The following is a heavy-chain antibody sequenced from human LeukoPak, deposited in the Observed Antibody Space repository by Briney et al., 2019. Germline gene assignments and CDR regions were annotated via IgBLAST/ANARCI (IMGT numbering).Heavy chain of an antibody. Sequence: ASVKVSCKASGYTFTSYDIKWVRQATGQGLEWMGWMNPNSGNTGYAQKFQGRVTMTRNTSISTAYMELSSLRSEDTAVYYCARGGYCSSTSCYGRRRFDYWGQGTLVTVSS. D-gene: IGHD2-2*01. CDR1: GYTFTSYD. CDR3: ARGGYCSSTSCYGRRRFDY. V-gene: IGHV1-8*01. CDR2: MNPNSGNT. J-gene: IGHJ4*02.